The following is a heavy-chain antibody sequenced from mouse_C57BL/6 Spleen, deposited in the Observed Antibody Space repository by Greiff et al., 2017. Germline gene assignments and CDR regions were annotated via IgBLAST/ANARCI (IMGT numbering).Heavy chain of an antibody. CDR1: GYTFTSYG. CDR3: ARSYYGSSYGYYAMDY. CDR2: IYPRSGNT. V-gene: IGHV1-81*01. Sequence: QVQLQQSGAELARPGASVKLSCKASGYTFTSYGISWVKQRTGQGLEWIGEIYPRSGNTYYNEKFKGKDTLTADKSSSTAYMELRSLTSEDSAVYFCARSYYGSSYGYYAMDYWGQGTSVTVSS. D-gene: IGHD1-1*01. J-gene: IGHJ4*01.